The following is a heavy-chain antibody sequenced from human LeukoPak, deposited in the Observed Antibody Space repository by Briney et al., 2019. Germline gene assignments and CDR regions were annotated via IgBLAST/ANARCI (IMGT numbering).Heavy chain of an antibody. D-gene: IGHD1-26*01. CDR2: INTSGGST. CDR3: AKDPLVGASAAEYLQN. J-gene: IGHJ1*01. V-gene: IGHV3-23*01. CDR1: GFTFRSYA. Sequence: PGGSLRLSCPASGFTFRSYAMTWVGQAPGKGLEWVSSINTSGGSTYYADSVKGRFTISRDNSKNTLYLQMNSLRTEDTAIYYFAKDPLVGASAAEYLQNWGQGTLVTVSS.